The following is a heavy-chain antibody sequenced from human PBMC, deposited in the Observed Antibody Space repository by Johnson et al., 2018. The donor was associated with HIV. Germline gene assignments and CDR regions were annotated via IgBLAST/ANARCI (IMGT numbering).Heavy chain of an antibody. CDR1: GFTFSRYV. CDR2: ISSNGGST. Sequence: VQLVESGGGVVQPGRSLRLTCAVSGFTFSRYVMHWVRQAPGKGLEYVSAISSNGGSTYYANSVKGRFTISRDNSKNTLYLQMGSLRAEHMAVYYCARAGGSSLAFDIWGQGTMVTVSS. J-gene: IGHJ3*02. D-gene: IGHD6-6*01. V-gene: IGHV3-64*01. CDR3: ARAGGSSLAFDI.